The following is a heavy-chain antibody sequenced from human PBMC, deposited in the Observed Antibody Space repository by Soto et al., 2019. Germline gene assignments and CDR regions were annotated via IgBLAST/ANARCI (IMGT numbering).Heavy chain of an antibody. Sequence: QMQLVQSGAEVKERGSSVKISCNTSGGTFNTYALTWVRQAPGQGLEWIGGIIPIFGIKNVAQRFRGRVTINADESLTTAYMEMTSLRSDDTAVYYCAKEAGDHWGQGTLVTVSS. D-gene: IGHD3-10*01. V-gene: IGHV1-69*01. CDR3: AKEAGDH. J-gene: IGHJ4*02. CDR2: IIPIFGIK. CDR1: GGTFNTYA.